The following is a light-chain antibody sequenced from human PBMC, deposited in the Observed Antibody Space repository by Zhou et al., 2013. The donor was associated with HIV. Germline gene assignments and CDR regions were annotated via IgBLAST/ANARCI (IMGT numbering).Light chain of an antibody. CDR1: QSLLHSNGYNY. CDR2: LGS. Sequence: DIVMTQSPLSLPVTPGEPASISCRSSQSLLHSNGYNYLDWYLQKAGQSPQLLIYLGSNRASGVPDRFSGSGSGTDFTLKISRVEAEDVGVYYCMQALQTKLTFGRRGPRWRIK. V-gene: IGKV2-28*01. J-gene: IGKJ4*01. CDR3: MQALQTKLT.